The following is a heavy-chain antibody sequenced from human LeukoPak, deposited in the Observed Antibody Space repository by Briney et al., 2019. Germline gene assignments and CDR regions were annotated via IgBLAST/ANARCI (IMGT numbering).Heavy chain of an antibody. CDR3: ARLGVTEGTFDY. Sequence: GGSLRLSCAASGFTFSSYWMHWVRQAPGKGLVWVSRINSDGSSTSYADSVKGRFTISRDNAKNTLYLQMSSLRAEDMAVYYCARLGVTEGTFDYWGEGTLVTVSS. CDR2: INSDGSST. V-gene: IGHV3-74*01. J-gene: IGHJ4*02. CDR1: GFTFSSYW. D-gene: IGHD2-21*02.